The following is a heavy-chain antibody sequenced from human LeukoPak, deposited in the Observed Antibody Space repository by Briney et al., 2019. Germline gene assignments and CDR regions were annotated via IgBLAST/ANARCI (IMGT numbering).Heavy chain of an antibody. CDR2: IYYSGST. D-gene: IGHD5-18*01. CDR1: GGSISSYY. V-gene: IGHV4-59*01. CDR3: ARDGLYSYGYSYFDY. J-gene: IGHJ4*02. Sequence: SETLSLTCTVSGGSISSYYWSWIRQPPGKGLEWIGYIYYSGSTNYNPSLKSRVTISVDTSKNQFSLKLSSVTAADTAVYYCARDGLYSYGYSYFDYWGQGTLVTVSS.